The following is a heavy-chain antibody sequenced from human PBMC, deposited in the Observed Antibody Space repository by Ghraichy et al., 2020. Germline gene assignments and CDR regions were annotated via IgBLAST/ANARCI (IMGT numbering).Heavy chain of an antibody. D-gene: IGHD5-18*01. CDR2: IIPIFGTA. CDR1: GGTFSSYA. CDR3: ASQVNVDTAMVTYYYYYMDV. Sequence: SVKVSCKASGGTFSSYAISWVRQAPGQGLEWMGGIIPIFGTANYAQKFQGRVTITADESTSTAYMELSSLRSEDTAVYYCASQVNVDTAMVTYYYYYMDVWGKGTTVTVSS. V-gene: IGHV1-69*13. J-gene: IGHJ6*03.